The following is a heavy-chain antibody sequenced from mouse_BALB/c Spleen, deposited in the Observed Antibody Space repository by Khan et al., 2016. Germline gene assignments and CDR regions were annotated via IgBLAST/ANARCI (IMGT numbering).Heavy chain of an antibody. V-gene: IGHV6-6*02. CDR1: GFTFSNYW. CDR3: TTGFAY. J-gene: IGHJ3*01. Sequence: EVKLEESGGGLVQPGGSMKLSCVASGFTFSNYWMNWVRQSPEKGLEWVAEIRLKSNNYATHYAESVKGRFTISRDDSKSSVYLQMNNLRAEDTGFYSCTTGFAYWGQGTLVTVSA. CDR2: IRLKSNNYAT.